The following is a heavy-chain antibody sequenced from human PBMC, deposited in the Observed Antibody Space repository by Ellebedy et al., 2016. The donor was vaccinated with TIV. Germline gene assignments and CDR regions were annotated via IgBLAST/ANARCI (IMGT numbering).Heavy chain of an antibody. D-gene: IGHD3-10*01. Sequence: GESLKISCAASGFSFSNYSMNWVRQAPGKGLEWISYIGTTSSTIYYADSVKGRFTISRDNAKTSLYLRMNGLRAEDTAVYYCARLSLAHYYFGSGTYDPDYWGQGTQVTVSS. J-gene: IGHJ4*02. CDR3: ARLSLAHYYFGSGTYDPDY. CDR2: IGTTSSTI. V-gene: IGHV3-48*04. CDR1: GFSFSNYS.